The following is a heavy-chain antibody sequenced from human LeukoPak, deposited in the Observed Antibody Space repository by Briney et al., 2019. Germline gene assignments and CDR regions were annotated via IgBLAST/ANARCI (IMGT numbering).Heavy chain of an antibody. CDR1: GFTVSSNY. CDR2: IYSGGST. J-gene: IGHJ6*03. CDR3: ARGPKITGTTLYYYYYMDV. D-gene: IGHD1-7*01. Sequence: PGGSLRLSCAASGFTVSSNYMSWVRQAPGKGLEWVSVIYSGGSTYYADSVKGRFTISRDNSKNTLYLQMNSLRAEDTAVYYCARGPKITGTTLYYYYYMDVWGKGTMVTVSS. V-gene: IGHV3-53*01.